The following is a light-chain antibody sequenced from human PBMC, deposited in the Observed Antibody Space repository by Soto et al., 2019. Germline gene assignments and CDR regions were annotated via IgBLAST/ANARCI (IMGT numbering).Light chain of an antibody. V-gene: IGKV3-15*01. CDR3: QQYNNWPPWT. Sequence: EIVMTQSPATLSASPGERVTLSCRASQSVSSNLAWYQQKPGQAPRLLIYGASTRVTDIPARFSGSGSGTELTLTISSLQSEDVAVYYCQQYNNWPPWTFGQGTKVEIK. J-gene: IGKJ1*01. CDR1: QSVSSN. CDR2: GAS.